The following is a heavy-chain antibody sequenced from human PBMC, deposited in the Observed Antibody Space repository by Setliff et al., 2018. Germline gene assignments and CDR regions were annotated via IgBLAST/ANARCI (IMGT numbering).Heavy chain of an antibody. Sequence: SETLSLTCTVSDVSISSSSFYWAWIRQPPGKGLEWIGSIYYSGSTYYNPSLTSRVTISVDTSNNQFSLNLRSVTAADTAIYYCARHFRSSKVQFLEYLADYYFDSWGQGTLVTVS. CDR1: DVSISSSSFY. J-gene: IGHJ4*02. CDR2: IYYSGST. CDR3: ARHFRSSKVQFLEYLADYYFDS. V-gene: IGHV4-39*01. D-gene: IGHD3-3*01.